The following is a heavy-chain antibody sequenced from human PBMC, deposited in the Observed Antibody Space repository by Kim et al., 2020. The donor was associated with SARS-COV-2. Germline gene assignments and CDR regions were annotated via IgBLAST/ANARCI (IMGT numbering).Heavy chain of an antibody. CDR2: IYYSGST. Sequence: SETLSLTCTVSGGSISSGGYYWSWIRQHPGKGLEWIGYIYYSGSTYYNPSLKSRVTISVDTSKNQFSLKLSSVTAADTAVYYCARDPWSPILTSHAFDIWGQGTMVTVSS. CDR1: GGSISSGGYY. J-gene: IGHJ3*02. CDR3: ARDPWSPILTSHAFDI. V-gene: IGHV4-31*03. D-gene: IGHD2-15*01.